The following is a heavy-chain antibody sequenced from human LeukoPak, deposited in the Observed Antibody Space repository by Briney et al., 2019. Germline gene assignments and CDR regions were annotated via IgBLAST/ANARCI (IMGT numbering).Heavy chain of an antibody. V-gene: IGHV3-48*02. J-gene: IGHJ4*02. CDR2: IRSSGSPT. CDR1: GFTFSSYS. Sequence: GGSLRLSCAASGFTFSSYSMNWVRQAPGKGLEWVSYIRSSGSPTYYADSVKGRFTISRDNAKDSLYLQMNRLRDEDTAVYYCVRDPDALDHWGPGTLVTVSS. CDR3: VRDPDALDH.